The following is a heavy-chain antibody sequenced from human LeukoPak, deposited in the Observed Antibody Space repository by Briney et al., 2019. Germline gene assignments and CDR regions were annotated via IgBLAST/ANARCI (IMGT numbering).Heavy chain of an antibody. D-gene: IGHD3-10*01. CDR3: AKEKVPGTYYGDDAFDV. J-gene: IGHJ3*01. CDR2: ISWNSVTT. CDR1: GFTFDDYA. V-gene: IGHV3-9*01. Sequence: PGGSLRLSCAASGFTFDDYAMHWVRQAPGKGLEWVSSISWNSVTTGYADSVKGRFTISRDNARNSLWLQMNSLRAEDTAFYYCAKEKVPGTYYGDDAFDVWGQGTLVTVSS.